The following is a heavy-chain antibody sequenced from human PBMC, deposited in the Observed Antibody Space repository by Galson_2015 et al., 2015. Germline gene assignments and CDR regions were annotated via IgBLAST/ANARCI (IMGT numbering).Heavy chain of an antibody. CDR2: ISYDGSNK. J-gene: IGHJ4*02. CDR1: GFTFSSYA. V-gene: IGHV3-30-3*01. CDR3: ARDGYRYYDSKALDY. Sequence: SLRLSCAASGFTFSSYAMHWVRQAPGKGLEWVAVISYDGSNKYYADSVKGRFTISRDNSKNTLYLQMNSLRAEDTAVYYCARDGYRYYDSKALDYWGQGTLVTVSS. D-gene: IGHD3-22*01.